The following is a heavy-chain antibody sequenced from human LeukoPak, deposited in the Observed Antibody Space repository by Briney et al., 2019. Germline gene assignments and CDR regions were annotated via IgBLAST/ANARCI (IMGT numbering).Heavy chain of an antibody. J-gene: IGHJ5*02. V-gene: IGHV3-74*01. CDR1: GFTFSSYS. CDR3: ARGPPLFDP. Sequence: PGGSLRLSCAPSGFTFSSYSMNWVRQAPGKGLEWVSRINSDGSSTSYADSVKGRFTISRDNAKNSLYLQMNSLRADDTAVYYCARGPPLFDPWGQGALVTVSS. CDR2: INSDGSST.